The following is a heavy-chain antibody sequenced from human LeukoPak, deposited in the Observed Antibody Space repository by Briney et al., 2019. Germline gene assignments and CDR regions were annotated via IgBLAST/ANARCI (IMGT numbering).Heavy chain of an antibody. CDR2: VYYSGST. J-gene: IGHJ5*02. CDR3: ARRVTTASPPENWFDP. CDR1: GGSIRSYY. Sequence: SETLSLTCTVSGGSIRSYYWSWIRRPPGKGLEWIGYVYYSGSTNYNPSLKSRVTISVDTSKNQFSLKLSSVTAADTAVYYCARRVTTASPPENWFDPWGQGTLVTVSS. D-gene: IGHD4-11*01. V-gene: IGHV4-59*01.